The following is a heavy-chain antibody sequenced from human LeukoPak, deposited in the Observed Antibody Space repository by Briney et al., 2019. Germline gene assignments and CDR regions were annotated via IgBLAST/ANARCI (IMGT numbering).Heavy chain of an antibody. Sequence: GGSLTLTCAASGFSFSSYDVHWVRQATGKGLEWVSAIGTAGDPYYPGSVKGRFTISRENAKNSLYLQMNSLRAGDTAVYYCARAKTARAFHIWRQGTMVTVSS. J-gene: IGHJ3*02. CDR3: ARAKTARAFHI. V-gene: IGHV3-13*05. CDR2: IGTAGDP. D-gene: IGHD5-18*01. CDR1: GFSFSSYD.